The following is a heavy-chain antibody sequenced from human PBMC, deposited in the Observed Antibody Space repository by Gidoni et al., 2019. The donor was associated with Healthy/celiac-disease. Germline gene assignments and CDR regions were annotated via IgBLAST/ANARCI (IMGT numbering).Heavy chain of an antibody. CDR2: IYTSGST. J-gene: IGHJ3*02. D-gene: IGHD3-10*01. Sequence: QVQLQESGPGLVKPSDTLSLTRTVPRGSISSYYWSWIRQPAGKGLEWIGRIYTSGSTNYNPSLKSRVTMSVDTSKNQFSLKLSSVTAADTAVYYCARDLWFGERGAFDIWGQGTMVTVSS. CDR1: RGSISSYY. V-gene: IGHV4-4*07. CDR3: ARDLWFGERGAFDI.